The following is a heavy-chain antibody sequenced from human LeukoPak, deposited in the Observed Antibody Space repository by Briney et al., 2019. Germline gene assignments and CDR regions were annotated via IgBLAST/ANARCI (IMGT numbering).Heavy chain of an antibody. CDR3: ARERLLLYGEFDY. CDR2: IIPIFGTA. V-gene: IGHV1-69*13. D-gene: IGHD2-2*02. CDR1: GGTFSSYA. J-gene: IGHJ4*02. Sequence: SVKVSCKASGGTFSSYAISWVRQAPGQGLEWMGGIIPIFGTANYAQKFQGRVTITADESTSTAYMELSSLRSEDTAVYYCARERLLLYGEFDYWGQGTLVTVSS.